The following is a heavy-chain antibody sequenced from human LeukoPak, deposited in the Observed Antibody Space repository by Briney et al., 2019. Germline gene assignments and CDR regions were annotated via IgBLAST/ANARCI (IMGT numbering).Heavy chain of an antibody. CDR1: GFSFSSSP. D-gene: IGHD4-23*01. Sequence: GGSLRLSCAASGFSFSSSPMSWVRQTPGKGLEWVSGISSSGGDTPYADSVKGRFTISRDNSRNTLYLRMNSLRVEDTAVYYCAKKNSGLHPFDFWGQGTLVTVSS. J-gene: IGHJ4*02. CDR3: AKKNSGLHPFDF. CDR2: ISSSGGDT. V-gene: IGHV3-23*01.